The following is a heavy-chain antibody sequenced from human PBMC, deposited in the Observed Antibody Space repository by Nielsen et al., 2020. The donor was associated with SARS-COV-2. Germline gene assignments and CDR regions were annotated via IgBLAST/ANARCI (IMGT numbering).Heavy chain of an antibody. Sequence: ASVKVSCKASGYTFTSYYMHWVRQAPGQGLEWMGIINPSGGSTSYAQKFQGRVTMTEDTSTDTAYMELSSLRSEDTAVYYCATAFRVAAAGTFDPWGQGTLVTVSS. CDR1: GYTFTSYY. V-gene: IGHV1-46*01. D-gene: IGHD6-13*01. J-gene: IGHJ5*02. CDR2: INPSGGST. CDR3: ATAFRVAAAGTFDP.